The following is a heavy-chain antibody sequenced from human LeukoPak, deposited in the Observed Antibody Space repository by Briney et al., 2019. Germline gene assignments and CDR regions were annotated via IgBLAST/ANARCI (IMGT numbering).Heavy chain of an antibody. CDR2: INPNSGDT. CDR3: ARDLLAAAGAY. Sequence: ASVRVSCKASVYTFTGYYMHWVRQAPGQGLEWMGWINPNSGDTNYAQKFQGRVSVTRDTSISTAYMELSRLRSDDTAVYYCARDLLAAAGAYWGQGTLVTVSS. CDR1: VYTFTGYY. D-gene: IGHD6-13*01. V-gene: IGHV1-2*02. J-gene: IGHJ4*02.